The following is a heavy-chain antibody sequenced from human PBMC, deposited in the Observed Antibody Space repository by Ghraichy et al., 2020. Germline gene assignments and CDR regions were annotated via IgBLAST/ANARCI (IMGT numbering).Heavy chain of an antibody. J-gene: IGHJ2*01. V-gene: IGHV4-59*01. CDR3: ARDIRDYMEIVGYFDL. CDR1: GGSISSYY. CDR2: IYYSGST. D-gene: IGHD4-11*01. Sequence: SETLSLTCTVSGGSISSYYWSWIRQPPGKGLEWIGYIYYSGSTNYNPSLKSRVTISVDTSKNQFSLKLSSVTAADTAVYYCARDIRDYMEIVGYFDLWGRGTLVTVSS.